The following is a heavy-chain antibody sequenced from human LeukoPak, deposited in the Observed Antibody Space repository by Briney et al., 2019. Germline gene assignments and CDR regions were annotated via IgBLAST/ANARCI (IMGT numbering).Heavy chain of an antibody. D-gene: IGHD1-7*01. CDR2: INPGGTNT. J-gene: IGHJ4*02. CDR1: GFTFSNYW. CDR3: VPYNRNYPNN. V-gene: IGHV3-74*01. Sequence: GGSLRLSCAAAGFTFSNYWMHWVRQTPGKGLVWVSRINPGGTNTAYADSVTGRFTISRDNAKNTLYMEMKGLRVDDTAVYYCVPYNRNYPNNWGQGTLVTVSS.